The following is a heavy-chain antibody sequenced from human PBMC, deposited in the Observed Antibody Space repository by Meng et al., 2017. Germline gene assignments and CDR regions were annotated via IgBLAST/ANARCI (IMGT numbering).Heavy chain of an antibody. CDR1: GFTFSSYW. Sequence: GESLKISCAASGFTFSSYWMSWVRQAPGKGLEWVANIKEDGSQIYYVDSVKGRFTISRDNAKNSLYLQMNSLRAEDTAVYYCAREQRGPSGYYYYGMDVWGQGTTVTVSS. J-gene: IGHJ6*02. D-gene: IGHD3-10*01. CDR3: AREQRGPSGYYYYGMDV. V-gene: IGHV3-7*01. CDR2: IKEDGSQI.